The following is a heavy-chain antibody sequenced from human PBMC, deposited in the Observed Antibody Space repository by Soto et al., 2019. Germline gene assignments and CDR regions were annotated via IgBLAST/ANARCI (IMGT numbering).Heavy chain of an antibody. CDR3: ARSPPSSYYGGSGTFDY. Sequence: SETLSLTCAVSGGFTSTNNWWSCVRQPPGKGLEWIGDAYHSGSTEYNPSLKSRVSISVDKSKNQISLKLTSATAADTAVYYCARSPPSSYYGGSGTFDYWGQGTLVTVSS. CDR1: GGFTSTNNW. J-gene: IGHJ4*02. CDR2: AYHSGST. D-gene: IGHD3-10*01. V-gene: IGHV4-4*02.